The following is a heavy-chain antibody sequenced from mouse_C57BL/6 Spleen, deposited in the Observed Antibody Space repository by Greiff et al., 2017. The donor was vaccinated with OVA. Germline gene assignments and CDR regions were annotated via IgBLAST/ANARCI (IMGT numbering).Heavy chain of an antibody. CDR3: ARSNYGSFCYAMDY. CDR1: GYTFTSYW. Sequence: QVQLQQPGAELVMPGASVKLSCKASGYTFTSYWMHWVKQRPGQGLEWIGEIDSSDSYTNYNQKFKGKSTLTVDKSSSTAYMQLSSLTSEDSAVYYCARSNYGSFCYAMDYWGQGTSVTVSS. D-gene: IGHD1-1*01. J-gene: IGHJ4*01. CDR2: IDSSDSYT. V-gene: IGHV1-69*01.